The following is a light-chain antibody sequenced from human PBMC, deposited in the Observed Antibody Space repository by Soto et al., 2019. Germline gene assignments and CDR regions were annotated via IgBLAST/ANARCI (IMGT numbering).Light chain of an antibody. CDR2: END. J-gene: IGLJ1*01. Sequence: QSVRTQPPSVSAALGQKVTIFCSGSTSNIGNNYVSWFQQLPGTAPKLLIYENDKRPSGIPDRFSGSTSGTSATLGITGLQTGDEADDYCGTWDSSLSGYVFATGTKVTVL. CDR1: TSNIGNNY. CDR3: GTWDSSLSGYV. V-gene: IGLV1-51*02.